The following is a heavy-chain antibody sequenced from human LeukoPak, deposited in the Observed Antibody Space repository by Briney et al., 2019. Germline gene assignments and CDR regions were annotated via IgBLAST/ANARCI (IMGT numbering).Heavy chain of an antibody. Sequence: SETLSLTCTVSGGSISSYYWSWIRQPPGKGLEWIGYIYYSGSTNYNPSLKSRVTISVDTSKNQFSLKLSSVTAADTAVYYCATYYYDSSPNPWYFDLWGRGTLVTVSS. V-gene: IGHV4-59*08. CDR3: ATYYYDSSPNPWYFDL. CDR1: GGSISSYY. J-gene: IGHJ2*01. CDR2: IYYSGST. D-gene: IGHD3-22*01.